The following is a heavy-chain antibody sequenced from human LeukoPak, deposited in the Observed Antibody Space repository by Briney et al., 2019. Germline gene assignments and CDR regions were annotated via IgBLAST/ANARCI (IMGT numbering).Heavy chain of an antibody. CDR1: GFTFSNYA. D-gene: IGHD6-13*01. CDR2: IGGNGGSI. Sequence: GGSLRLSCAASGFTFSNYAMTWVRQAPGKGLEWVSVIGGNGGSIYYADSVTGRFTISRDNSRNTLSLQMNSLRAEDTAVYYCAKDRRSSWYEPLDSWGQGTLVTVSS. V-gene: IGHV3-23*01. J-gene: IGHJ4*02. CDR3: AKDRRSSWYEPLDS.